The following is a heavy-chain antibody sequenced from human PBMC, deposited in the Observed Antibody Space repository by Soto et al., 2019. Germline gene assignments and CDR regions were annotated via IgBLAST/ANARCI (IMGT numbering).Heavy chain of an antibody. CDR1: GDSVSSNSVV. CDR3: ARLIGNSWLDS. CDR2: TYYRSKWYY. V-gene: IGHV6-1*01. D-gene: IGHD3-16*01. J-gene: IGHJ5*01. Sequence: PSQTLSLTCAISGDSVSSNSVVWNWIRQSPSRGLEWLGRTYYRSKWYYEYAESVKSRISINPDTSNNQVSLQLNSVTPDDTAVYYCARLIGNSWLDSWGQGALVTVSS.